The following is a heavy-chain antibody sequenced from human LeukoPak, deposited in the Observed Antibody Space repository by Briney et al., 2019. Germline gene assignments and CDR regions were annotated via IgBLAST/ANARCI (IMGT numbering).Heavy chain of an antibody. CDR1: GGTFSSYA. CDR2: IIPIFGTA. D-gene: IGHD2-15*01. V-gene: IGHV1-69*13. J-gene: IGHJ6*03. Sequence: SVKVSCKASGGTFSSYAISWVRQAPGQGLEWMGGIIPIFGTANYAQKFQGRVTITADESTSTAYMELSSLRSEDTAVYYCAREKKVAATPFYYYYYMDVWGKGTTVTVSS. CDR3: AREKKVAATPFYYYYYMDV.